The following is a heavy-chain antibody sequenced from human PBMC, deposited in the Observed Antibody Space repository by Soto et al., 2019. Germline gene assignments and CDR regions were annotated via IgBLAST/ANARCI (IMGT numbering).Heavy chain of an antibody. D-gene: IGHD2-15*01. CDR3: ARQKGSPANFDY. CDR2: VYYSGST. CDR1: CASISSYY. V-gene: IGHV4-59*08. J-gene: IGHJ4*02. Sequence: PSETLSLTCTVSCASISSYYCTWIRQPPGKGLEWIGYVYYSGSTNYNPSLESRVTMSVDTSKNQLSLRLSSVTAADTAVYYCARQKGSPANFDYWGQGTLVTVSS.